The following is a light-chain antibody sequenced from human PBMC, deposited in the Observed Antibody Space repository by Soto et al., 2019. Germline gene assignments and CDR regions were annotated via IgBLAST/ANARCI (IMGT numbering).Light chain of an antibody. CDR1: SSDVGGYRY. V-gene: IGLV2-14*03. Sequence: QSVLTRPASVSGSPGQSITISCTGTSSDVGGYRYVSWYQHHPGKAPKLMIYDVSYRPSGVSDRFSGSKSGNTASLTISGLQAEDEAGYYCSSYTSSVTYVFGTGTKVTVL. J-gene: IGLJ1*01. CDR2: DVS. CDR3: SSYTSSVTYV.